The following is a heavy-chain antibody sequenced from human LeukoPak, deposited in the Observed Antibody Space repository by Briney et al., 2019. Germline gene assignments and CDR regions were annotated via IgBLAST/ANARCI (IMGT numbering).Heavy chain of an antibody. CDR3: AKSRWELLAYFDY. CDR1: GFTFSSYG. D-gene: IGHD1-26*01. CDR2: ISYDGSNK. J-gene: IGHJ4*02. Sequence: GRSLRLSCAASGFTFSSYGMHWVRQAPGKGLEWVAVISYDGSNKYYADSVKGRFTISRDNSKNTLYLQMNSLRAEDTGVYYCAKSRWELLAYFDYWGQGTLVTVSS. V-gene: IGHV3-30*18.